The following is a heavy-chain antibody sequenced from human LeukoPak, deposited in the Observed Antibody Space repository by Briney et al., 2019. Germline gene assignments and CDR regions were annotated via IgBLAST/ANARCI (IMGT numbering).Heavy chain of an antibody. CDR2: INFNRGVT. V-gene: IGHV1-2*06. D-gene: IGHD2-21*01. CDR3: AGARPSAVVVITNWFDP. Sequence: ASVRVSCKASGSNFTGFYINWVRQTPGQGLEWMGRINFNRGVTNYGSKFRGRVTMTSDTSINTAYMEPSSLQSDDTAVYYCAGARPSAVVVITNWFDPWGQGTLVTVSS. CDR1: GSNFTGFY. J-gene: IGHJ5*02.